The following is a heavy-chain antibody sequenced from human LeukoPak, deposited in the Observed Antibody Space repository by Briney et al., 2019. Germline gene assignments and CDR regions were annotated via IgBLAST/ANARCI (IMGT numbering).Heavy chain of an antibody. J-gene: IGHJ6*03. V-gene: IGHV3-33*01. CDR2: IWYDGSNK. Sequence: GGSLRLSCAASGFTFSSYVMHWVRQAPGKGLEWVAVIWYDGSNKYYADSVKGRFTISRDNSKNTLYLQMNSLRAEDTAVYYCARAPYDFWSGYNYYYMDVWGKGTTVTVSS. CDR1: GFTFSSYV. CDR3: ARAPYDFWSGYNYYYMDV. D-gene: IGHD3-3*01.